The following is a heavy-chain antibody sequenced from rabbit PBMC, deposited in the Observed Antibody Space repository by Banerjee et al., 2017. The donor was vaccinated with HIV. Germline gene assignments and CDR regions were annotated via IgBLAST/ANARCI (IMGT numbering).Heavy chain of an antibody. Sequence: QEQLEESGGDLVKPEGSLTLTCTASGFSLSNKYVMCWVRQAPEKGLELIACIYTGTSGSTWYANWAKGRFTISKTSSTTVTLQMTSLTAADTATYFCARTHYSGASYFWLWGPGTLVTVS. V-gene: IGHV1S45*01. CDR1: GFSLSNKYV. CDR3: ARTHYSGASYFWL. D-gene: IGHD8-1*01. CDR2: IYTGTSGST. J-gene: IGHJ4*01.